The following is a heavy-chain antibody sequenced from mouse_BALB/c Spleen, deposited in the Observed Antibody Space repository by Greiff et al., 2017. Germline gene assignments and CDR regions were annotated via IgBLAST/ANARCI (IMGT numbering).Heavy chain of an antibody. CDR1: GYTFTSYW. CDR3: AKWNAMDY. CDR2: INPSNGRT. Sequence: VQLQQPGAELVKPGASVKLSCKASGYTFTSYWMHWVKQRPGQGLEWIGEINPSNGRTNYNEKFKSKATLTVDKSSSTAYMQLSSLTSEDSAVYYCAKWNAMDYWGQGTSVTVSS. V-gene: IGHV1S81*02. J-gene: IGHJ4*01. D-gene: IGHD1-3*01.